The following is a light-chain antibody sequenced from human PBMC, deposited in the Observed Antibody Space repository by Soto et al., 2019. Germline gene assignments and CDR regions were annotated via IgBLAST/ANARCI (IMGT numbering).Light chain of an antibody. CDR3: QQYGSSRQT. J-gene: IGKJ2*01. CDR2: GAS. V-gene: IGKV3-20*01. Sequence: EIVLTQSPGTLSLSPGERATLSCRASQSVSSSYLAWYQQKLGQAPRLLIYGASSRATAIPHRFSGSGSGTDFTLTISRLEPEDSAVYYCQQYGSSRQTFGQGTKLEIK. CDR1: QSVSSSY.